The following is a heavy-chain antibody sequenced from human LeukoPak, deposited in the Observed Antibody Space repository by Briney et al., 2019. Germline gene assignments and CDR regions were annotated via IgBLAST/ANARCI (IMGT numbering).Heavy chain of an antibody. CDR1: GGSISSGGYS. D-gene: IGHD5-18*01. V-gene: IGHV4-30-2*01. J-gene: IGHJ4*02. Sequence: SEALSLTCAVSGGSISSGGYSWSWIRQPPGKGLEWIGYIYHSGSTYYNPSLKSRVTISVDRSKNQFSLKLSSVTAADTAVYYCASGYSYGYDYWGQGTLVTVSS. CDR2: IYHSGST. CDR3: ASGYSYGYDY.